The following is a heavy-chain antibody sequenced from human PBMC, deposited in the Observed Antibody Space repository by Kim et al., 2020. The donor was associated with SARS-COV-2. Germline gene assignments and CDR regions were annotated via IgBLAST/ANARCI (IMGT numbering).Heavy chain of an antibody. J-gene: IGHJ3*02. CDR1: GFTFSSSV. CDR3: ARKGHSNGRCDTFDI. CDR2: IIQDGSNK. V-gene: IGHV3-30-3*01. D-gene: IGHD6-25*01. Sequence: GGSLRLSCAASGFTFSSSVMHWVRQAPGKGLEWVAVIIQDGSNKIDADSVKGRFTISRDNSKNTLHLEMNSLRAEDSGVYYCARKGHSNGRCDTFDIWGQGTVVSVSS.